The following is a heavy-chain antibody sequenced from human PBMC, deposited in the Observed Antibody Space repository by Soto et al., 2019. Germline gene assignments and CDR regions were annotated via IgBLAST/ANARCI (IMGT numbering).Heavy chain of an antibody. Sequence: SETLSLTCTVSGGSISSYYWSWIRQPAGKGLEWIGRIYTSGSTNYNPSLKSRVTMSVDTSKNQFSLKLSSVTAADTAVYYCAGTRDYYDSSGYYHFDYWGQGTLVTVSS. CDR2: IYTSGST. J-gene: IGHJ4*02. D-gene: IGHD3-22*01. CDR1: GGSISSYY. V-gene: IGHV4-4*07. CDR3: AGTRDYYDSSGYYHFDY.